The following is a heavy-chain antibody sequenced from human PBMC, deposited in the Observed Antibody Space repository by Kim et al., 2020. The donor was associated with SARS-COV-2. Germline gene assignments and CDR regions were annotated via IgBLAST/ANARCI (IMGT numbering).Heavy chain of an antibody. V-gene: IGHV1-3*01. D-gene: IGHD3-22*01. CDR3: ARGYLRGYSLSDY. Sequence: YSQKFQGRVTITRDTSASTAYMELSSLRSEDTAVYYCARGYLRGYSLSDYWGQGTLVTVSS. J-gene: IGHJ4*02.